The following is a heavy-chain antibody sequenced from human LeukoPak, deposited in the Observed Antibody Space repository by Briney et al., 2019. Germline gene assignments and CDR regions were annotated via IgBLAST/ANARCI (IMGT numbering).Heavy chain of an antibody. CDR2: KNPNSGNT. CDR3: ARDKIAVAGKGFDY. V-gene: IGHV1-8*01. D-gene: IGHD6-19*01. J-gene: IGHJ4*02. Sequence: GASVKVSCKASGYTFTSYDINWVRQATGQGLEWMGWKNPNSGNTGYAQKFQGRVTMTRNTSISTAYMELSSLRSEDTAVYYCARDKIAVAGKGFDYWGQGTLVTVSS. CDR1: GYTFTSYD.